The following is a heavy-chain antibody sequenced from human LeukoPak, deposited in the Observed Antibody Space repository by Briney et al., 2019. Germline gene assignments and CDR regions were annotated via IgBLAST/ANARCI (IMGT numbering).Heavy chain of an antibody. CDR2: ISLSVTTI. V-gene: IGHV3-48*02. J-gene: IGHJ4*02. D-gene: IGHD3-22*01. CDR1: GFTFSNAW. Sequence: GGSLRLSCAASGFTFSNAWMNWVRQAPGKGLEWVSFISLSVTTIYYADSVKGRFTISRDNAKNSLYLQMNSLRDEDTAVYYCARDDDSSGPFNYWGQGTLVTVSS. CDR3: ARDDDSSGPFNY.